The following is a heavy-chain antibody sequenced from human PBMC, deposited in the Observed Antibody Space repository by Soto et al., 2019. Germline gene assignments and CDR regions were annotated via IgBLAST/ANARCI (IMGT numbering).Heavy chain of an antibody. CDR2: INPNSGGT. CDR3: ARALGGQNYYYYYGMDV. CDR1: GYTFTGYY. D-gene: IGHD1-26*01. V-gene: IGHV1-2*02. Sequence: VSVKVSCKASGYTFTGYYMHWVRQAPGQGLEWMGWINPNSGGTNYAQKFQGRVTMTRDTSISTAYMELSRLRSDDTAVYYCARALGGQNYYYYYGMDVWGQGTTVTVSS. J-gene: IGHJ6*02.